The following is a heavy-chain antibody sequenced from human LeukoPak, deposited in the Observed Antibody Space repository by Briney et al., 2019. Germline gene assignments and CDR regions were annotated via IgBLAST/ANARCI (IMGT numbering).Heavy chain of an antibody. D-gene: IGHD1-26*01. Sequence: ASVKVSCKASGYTFTSYYMHWVRQAPGQGLEWMGIINPSSGSTSYAQKFQGRVTMTRDTSISTAYVELSRLRSDDTAVYYCVRGQWELLSFFDYWGQGTLVTVSS. CDR2: INPSSGST. CDR1: GYTFTSYY. J-gene: IGHJ4*02. CDR3: VRGQWELLSFFDY. V-gene: IGHV1-46*01.